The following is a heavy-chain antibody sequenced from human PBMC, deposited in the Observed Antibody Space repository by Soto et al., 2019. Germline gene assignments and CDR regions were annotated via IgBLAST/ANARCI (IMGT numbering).Heavy chain of an antibody. D-gene: IGHD2-2*01. CDR1: GGSISSYY. CDR3: ARGSCSSTSCYSDWFDP. Sequence: SETLSLTCTVSGGSISSYYWSWIRQPPGKGLEWIGYIYYNGSTNYNPSLKSRVTISVDTSKNQFSLKLSSVTAADTAVYYCARGSCSSTSCYSDWFDPWGQGTLVTVSS. J-gene: IGHJ5*02. V-gene: IGHV4-59*01. CDR2: IYYNGST.